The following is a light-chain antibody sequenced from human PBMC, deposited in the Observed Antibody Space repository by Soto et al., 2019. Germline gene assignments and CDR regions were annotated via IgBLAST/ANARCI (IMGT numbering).Light chain of an antibody. Sequence: QSALTQPASVSGSPGQSITISRTGTSSDVGGYNYVSWYQQHPGKAPKLMIYDVSNRPSGVSNRFSGSKSGNTASLTISGLQAEDEADYYCSSYTSSSTLLFGGGTKVTVL. CDR2: DVS. CDR3: SSYTSSSTLL. J-gene: IGLJ2*01. CDR1: SSDVGGYNY. V-gene: IGLV2-14*01.